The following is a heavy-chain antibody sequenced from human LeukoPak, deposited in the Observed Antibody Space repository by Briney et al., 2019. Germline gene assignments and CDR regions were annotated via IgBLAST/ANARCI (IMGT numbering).Heavy chain of an antibody. V-gene: IGHV3-9*01. CDR3: ARGNVHIVVVPAAMSNYYYYYYMDV. CDR2: ISWNSGSI. CDR1: GFTFDDYA. Sequence: PGGSLRLSCAASGFTFDDYAMHWVRQAPGKGLEWVSGISWNSGSIGYADSVKGRFTISRDNAKNSLYLQMNSLRAEDTAVYYCARGNVHIVVVPAAMSNYYYYYYMDVWGKGTTVTVSS. D-gene: IGHD2-2*01. J-gene: IGHJ6*03.